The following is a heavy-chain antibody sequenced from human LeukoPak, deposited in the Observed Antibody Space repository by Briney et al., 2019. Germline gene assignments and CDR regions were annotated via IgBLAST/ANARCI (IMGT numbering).Heavy chain of an antibody. CDR2: IYYSGST. CDR3: ARSTWLLDK. D-gene: IGHD3-22*01. V-gene: IGHV4-59*02. J-gene: IGHJ4*02. Sequence: PGGSLRLSCAASGFTVSCNYMSWVRQAPGKGLEWIGYIYYSGSTNYNPSLKSRVTISLDTSKNQFSLKLSSVTAADTAVYYCARSTWLLDKWGQGTLVTVPS. CDR1: GFTVSCNY.